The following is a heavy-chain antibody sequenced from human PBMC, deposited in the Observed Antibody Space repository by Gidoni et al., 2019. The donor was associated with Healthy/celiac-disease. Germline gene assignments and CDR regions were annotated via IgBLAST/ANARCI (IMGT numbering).Heavy chain of an antibody. Sequence: EVQLVESGGGLVQPGGSLRLSCAASGFTFSSYWMSWVRQATGKGLEWVAKIKQEGSEKYYVDSVKGRFTISRDNAKNSLYLQMNSLRAEDTAVYYCARDQGDGYNQGYYYYGMDVWGQGTTVTVSS. CDR2: IKQEGSEK. D-gene: IGHD5-12*01. V-gene: IGHV3-7*03. J-gene: IGHJ6*02. CDR3: ARDQGDGYNQGYYYYGMDV. CDR1: GFTFSSYW.